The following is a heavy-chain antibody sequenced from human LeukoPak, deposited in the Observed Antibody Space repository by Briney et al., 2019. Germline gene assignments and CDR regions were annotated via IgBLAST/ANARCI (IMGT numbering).Heavy chain of an antibody. CDR3: ARGAGNSSSWYRYYYYYYMDV. D-gene: IGHD6-13*01. V-gene: IGHV4-34*01. CDR2: IDHSGST. CDR1: GGSFSGYY. J-gene: IGHJ6*03. Sequence: PSETLSLTCAVYGGSFSGYYWSWIRQPPGKGLEWIGEIDHSGSTNYNPSLKSRVTISVDTSKNQFSLKLSSVTAADTAVYYCARGAGNSSSWYRYYYYYYMDVWGKGTTVTVSS.